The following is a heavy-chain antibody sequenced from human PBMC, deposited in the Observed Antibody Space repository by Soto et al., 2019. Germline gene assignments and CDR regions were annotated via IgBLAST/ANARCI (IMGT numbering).Heavy chain of an antibody. D-gene: IGHD6-19*01. J-gene: IGHJ4*02. CDR1: GFTFGDYA. CDR2: ISWNSGSI. V-gene: IGHV3-9*01. CDR3: AKYNNTSGWYVTTDY. Sequence: PGGSLRLSCAASGFTFGDYAMQWVRQAPGKGLEWVSAISWNSGSIDYADSVKGRFTISRDNAKNSLYLQMNSLRAEDTALYYCAKYNNTSGWYVTTDYWGQGTRVTVSS.